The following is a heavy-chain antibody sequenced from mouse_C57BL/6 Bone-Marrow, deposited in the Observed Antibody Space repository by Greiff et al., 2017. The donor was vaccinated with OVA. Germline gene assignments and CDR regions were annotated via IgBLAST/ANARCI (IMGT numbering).Heavy chain of an antibody. V-gene: IGHV1-4*01. CDR3: ARLEGKGWYFDV. D-gene: IGHD1-3*01. Sequence: VQLQQSGAELARPGASVKMSCKASGYTFTSYTMHWVKQRPGQGLEWIGYINPSSGYTKYNQKFKDKATLTADKSSSTAYMQLSSLTSEDSAVYYCARLEGKGWYFDVWGTGTTVTVSS. CDR1: GYTFTSYT. CDR2: INPSSGYT. J-gene: IGHJ1*03.